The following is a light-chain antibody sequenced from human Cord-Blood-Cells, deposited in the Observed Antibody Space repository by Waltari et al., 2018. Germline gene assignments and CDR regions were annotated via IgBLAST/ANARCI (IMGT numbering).Light chain of an antibody. CDR2: AAS. CDR1: QSISSY. J-gene: IGKJ1*01. Sequence: IQMTQSPPSLSASVGDRVTITCRASQSISSYLNWYQQKPGKAPKLLIYAASSLQSGVPSRFSGSGSGTDFTLTISSLQPEDFATYYCQQSYSTPETFGQGTKVEIK. CDR3: QQSYSTPET. V-gene: IGKV1-39*01.